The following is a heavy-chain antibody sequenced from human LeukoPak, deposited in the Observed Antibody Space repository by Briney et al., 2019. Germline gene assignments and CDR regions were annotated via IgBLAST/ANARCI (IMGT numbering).Heavy chain of an antibody. CDR3: ARGYSSGWRKIYYFDY. CDR1: GGSIRSSNW. Sequence: SETLSLTCAVYGGSIRSSNWWSWVRQPPGKGLEWIGEIYHSGSTNYNPSLKRRVTISVDKSKNQFSLKLSSVTAADTAVYYCARGYSSGWRKIYYFDYWGQGTLVTVSS. J-gene: IGHJ4*02. CDR2: IYHSGST. V-gene: IGHV4-4*02. D-gene: IGHD6-19*01.